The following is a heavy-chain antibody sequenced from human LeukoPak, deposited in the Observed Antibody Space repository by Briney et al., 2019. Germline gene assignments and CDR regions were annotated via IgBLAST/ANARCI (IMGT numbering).Heavy chain of an antibody. CDR1: GFTFSSYG. V-gene: IGHV3-33*01. CDR3: ARDPSYDYGDYAPQSWFDP. Sequence: AGRSLRLSCAASGFTFSSYGMHWVRQAPGKGLEWVAVIWYDGSNKYYADSVKGRFTISRDNSKNTLYLQMNSLRAEDTAVYYCARDPSYDYGDYAPQSWFDPWGQGTLVTVSS. D-gene: IGHD4-17*01. CDR2: IWYDGSNK. J-gene: IGHJ5*02.